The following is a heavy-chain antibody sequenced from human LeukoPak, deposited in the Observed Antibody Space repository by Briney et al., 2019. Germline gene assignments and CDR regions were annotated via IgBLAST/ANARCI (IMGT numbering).Heavy chain of an antibody. Sequence: ASVKVSCKASGYTFTSYDINWVRQATGQGLEWMGWMNPNSGNTGYAQKFQGRVTMTRNTSISTAYMELSSLRSEDTAVYYCARAQGIPGYCSSTSCYCWFDPWGQGTLVTVSS. J-gene: IGHJ5*02. V-gene: IGHV1-8*01. CDR3: ARAQGIPGYCSSTSCYCWFDP. D-gene: IGHD2-2*01. CDR2: MNPNSGNT. CDR1: GYTFTSYD.